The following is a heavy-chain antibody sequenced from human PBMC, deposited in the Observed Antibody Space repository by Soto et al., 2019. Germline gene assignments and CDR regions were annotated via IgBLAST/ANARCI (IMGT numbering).Heavy chain of an antibody. Sequence: SETLSLTCAVSGGSFSGYYWGWVRQPPGKGLEWVGEINYSGSTNYNPSLKRRVTISVGTSKNQVSLKVTSVTAADTAMYYCARRNYFYALDVWGQGTTVTVSS. V-gene: IGHV4-34*01. CDR2: INYSGST. J-gene: IGHJ6*02. CDR3: ARRNYFYALDV. CDR1: GGSFSGYY.